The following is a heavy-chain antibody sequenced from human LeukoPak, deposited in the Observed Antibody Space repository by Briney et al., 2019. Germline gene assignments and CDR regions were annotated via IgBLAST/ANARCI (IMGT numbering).Heavy chain of an antibody. CDR3: ARFKNSSGLYYFDY. D-gene: IGHD6-19*01. Sequence: SETLSLTCAVYGGSFSGYYWSWIRQPPGKGLEWIGEINHSGSTNYNPSLKSRVTISVDTSKNQFSLKLSSVTAADTAVYYCARFKNSSGLYYFDYWGQGTLVTVSS. CDR2: INHSGST. V-gene: IGHV4-34*01. CDR1: GGSFSGYY. J-gene: IGHJ4*02.